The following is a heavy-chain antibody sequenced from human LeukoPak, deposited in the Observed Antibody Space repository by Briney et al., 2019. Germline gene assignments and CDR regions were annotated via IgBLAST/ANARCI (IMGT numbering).Heavy chain of an antibody. J-gene: IGHJ3*01. CDR1: GFTFSSYA. V-gene: IGHV3-23*01. CDR3: VQEGPRGLAFDV. Sequence: GGSLRLSCAASGFTFSSYAMSWVRQAPGKGLEWVSAISGSGGSTYYADSVKGRFTISRDNSKNTLYLQMNSLRAEDSALYYCVQEGPRGLAFDVWGQGTRVTVSS. CDR2: ISGSGGST.